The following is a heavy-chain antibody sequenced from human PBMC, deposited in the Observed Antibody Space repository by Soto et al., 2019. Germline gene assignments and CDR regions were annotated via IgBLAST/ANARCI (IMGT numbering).Heavy chain of an antibody. CDR3: AKGMFSSSPAAAGSFDY. V-gene: IGHV3-30-3*01. D-gene: IGHD3-10*01. Sequence: PGGSLRLSCAASGFTFSSYAMHWVRQAPGKGLEWVAVISYDGSNKYYADSVKGRFTISRDNSENTLYLQMSRLRAEDTAVYFCAKGMFSSSPAAAGSFDYWGQGALVTVSS. CDR2: ISYDGSNK. J-gene: IGHJ4*02. CDR1: GFTFSSYA.